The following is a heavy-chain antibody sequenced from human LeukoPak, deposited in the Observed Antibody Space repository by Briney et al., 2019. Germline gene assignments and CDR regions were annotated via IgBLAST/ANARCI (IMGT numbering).Heavy chain of an antibody. CDR1: GDSVSSNSAA. CDR2: TYYRSKWYN. V-gene: IGHV6-1*01. J-gene: IGHJ3*02. CDR3: ARGNYNSFDI. D-gene: IGHD5-24*01. Sequence: SQTLSLTWAICGDSVSSNSAAWNWIRQSPSRGVEWLGRTYYRSKWYNDYAVSVKSRITVNPDTSKNQFSLRLNSVTPEDTAVYYCARGNYNSFDIWGQGTMVTVSS.